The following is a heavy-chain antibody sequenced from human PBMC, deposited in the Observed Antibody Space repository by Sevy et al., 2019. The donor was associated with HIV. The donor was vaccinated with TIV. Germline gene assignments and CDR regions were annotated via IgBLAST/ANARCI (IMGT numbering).Heavy chain of an antibody. J-gene: IGHJ4*02. CDR2: ISTGTDHI. Sequence: GGSLRLSCTASGYTFPAFSFNWVRQAPGKGLEWLSYISTGTDHIHYADSAKGRFTISRDDAKKSVYLEMKSLRDQDTALYYCVRRGVDAYNVYFDLWGQGTLVTVSS. CDR3: VRRGVDAYNVYFDL. CDR1: GYTFPAFS. D-gene: IGHD3-10*01. V-gene: IGHV3-21*05.